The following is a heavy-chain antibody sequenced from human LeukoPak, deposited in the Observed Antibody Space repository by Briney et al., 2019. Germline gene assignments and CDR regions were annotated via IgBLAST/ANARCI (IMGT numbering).Heavy chain of an antibody. CDR3: VRSPIGASAY. CDR2: ISPNNGDT. J-gene: IGHJ4*02. CDR1: GYTFTDSY. D-gene: IGHD3-10*01. Sequence: ASVKVSCKPSGYTFTDSYIHWVRQAPGVGLQWMGWISPNNGDTKYAEDFQDRVTMTRDTSISTAYMELTGLTPEDTAVYYCVRSPIGASAYWGRGTLVTVSS. V-gene: IGHV1-2*02.